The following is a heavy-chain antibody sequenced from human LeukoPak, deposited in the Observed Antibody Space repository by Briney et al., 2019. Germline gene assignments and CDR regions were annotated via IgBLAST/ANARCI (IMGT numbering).Heavy chain of an antibody. CDR2: INPNSGGT. D-gene: IGHD2-2*01. CDR3: ARDCSSTSCPEDY. Sequence: GASVKVSCKASGYTFTGYYMHWVRQAPGQGLEWMGWINPNSGGTNYAQKFQGRVTMTRDTSVSTAYMELSRLRSDDTAVYYCARDCSSTSCPEDYWGQGTLVTVSS. V-gene: IGHV1-2*02. J-gene: IGHJ4*02. CDR1: GYTFTGYY.